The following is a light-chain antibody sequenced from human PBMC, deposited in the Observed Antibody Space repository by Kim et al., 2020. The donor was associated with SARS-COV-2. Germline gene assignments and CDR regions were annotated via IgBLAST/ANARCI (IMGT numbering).Light chain of an antibody. CDR2: GAS. CDR1: QRVSSNY. CDR3: QQYASSPWT. V-gene: IGKV3-20*01. J-gene: IGKJ1*01. Sequence: SPGERATLSCRAGQRVSSNYLAWYQHKPGQTPRVLIYGASSRVTGIPDRFSGSGSGTDFTLTINRLEPEDFAVYYCQQYASSPWTFGQGTKVDIK.